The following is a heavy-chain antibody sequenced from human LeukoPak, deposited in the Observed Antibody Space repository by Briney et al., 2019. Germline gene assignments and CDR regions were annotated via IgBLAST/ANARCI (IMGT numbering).Heavy chain of an antibody. Sequence: GGSLRLSCAASGFTFSSYSMNWVRQAPGKGLEWVSSISSSSSYIYYADSVKGRFTISRDNAKNSLYLQMNSLRAEDTAVYYCARGGGQGYCSSTSCRTYYYMDVWGKGTTVTVSS. D-gene: IGHD2-2*01. J-gene: IGHJ6*03. CDR1: GFTFSSYS. CDR3: ARGGGQGYCSSTSCRTYYYMDV. CDR2: ISSSSSYI. V-gene: IGHV3-21*01.